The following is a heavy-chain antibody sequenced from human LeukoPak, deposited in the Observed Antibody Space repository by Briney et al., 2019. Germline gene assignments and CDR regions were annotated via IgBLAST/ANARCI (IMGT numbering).Heavy chain of an antibody. J-gene: IGHJ4*02. CDR1: GFTFSSYG. Sequence: GRSLRLSCAASGFTFSSYGMHWVRQAPGKGLEWVAVKSYDGSNKYYADSVKGRFAISRDNSKNTLYLQMNSLRAEDTAVYYCAKEPDYYDFWSGYYNWGQGTLVTVSS. CDR2: KSYDGSNK. D-gene: IGHD3-3*01. CDR3: AKEPDYYDFWSGYYN. V-gene: IGHV3-30*18.